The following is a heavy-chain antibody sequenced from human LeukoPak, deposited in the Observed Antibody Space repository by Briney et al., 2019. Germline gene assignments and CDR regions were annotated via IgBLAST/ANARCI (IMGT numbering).Heavy chain of an antibody. Sequence: PGGSLRLSCAASGFTFSIYSMNWVRQAPGKGLEWVSSFSSSSNYIYYADSVKGRFTISRDNAKNSLYLQMNSLRAEDTAVYYCARGVRYCTSTTCTPDYWGQGTLVTVSS. D-gene: IGHD2-2*01. J-gene: IGHJ4*02. CDR1: GFTFSIYS. CDR3: ARGVRYCTSTTCTPDY. CDR2: FSSSSNYI. V-gene: IGHV3-21*01.